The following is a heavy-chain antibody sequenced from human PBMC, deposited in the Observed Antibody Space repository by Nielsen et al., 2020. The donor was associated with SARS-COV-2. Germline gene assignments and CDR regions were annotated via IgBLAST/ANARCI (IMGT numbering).Heavy chain of an antibody. CDR2: ISYDGSNK. Sequence: GESLKISCAASGFTFSSYGMHWVRQAPGKGLEWVAVISYDGSNKYYADSVKGRFTISRDNSKNTLYLQMNSLRAEDTAVYYCARPDYYDSSGPAFDIWGQGTMVTVSS. J-gene: IGHJ3*02. D-gene: IGHD3-22*01. CDR3: ARPDYYDSSGPAFDI. CDR1: GFTFSSYG. V-gene: IGHV3-30*03.